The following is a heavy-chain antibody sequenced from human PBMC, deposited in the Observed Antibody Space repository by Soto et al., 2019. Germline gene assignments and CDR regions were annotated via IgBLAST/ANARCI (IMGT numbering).Heavy chain of an antibody. V-gene: IGHV4-34*01. CDR3: ARDYYGSGSYWSWFDP. CDR2: INHSGST. D-gene: IGHD3-10*01. J-gene: IGHJ5*02. Sequence: PSETLSLTCAVYGGSFSGYYWSWIRQPPGKGLEWIGEINHSGSTNYNPSLKSRVTISVDTSKNQFSLKLSSVTAADTAVYYCARDYYGSGSYWSWFDPWGQGTLVTVSS. CDR1: GGSFSGYY.